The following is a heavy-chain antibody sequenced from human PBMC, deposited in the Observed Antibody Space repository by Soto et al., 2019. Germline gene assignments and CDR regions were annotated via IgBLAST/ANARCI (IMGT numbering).Heavy chain of an antibody. J-gene: IGHJ6*02. CDR2: IFHNGNT. Sequence: QVQLQESGPGLVKPSGTLSLTCAVSSGSITSSNWWSWVRQPPGKGLEWIGEIFHNGNTYYHPSLKSPVTMSVDTAKKQFSLNLGSVTAADTAGYYCVRRTWGIDVWGQGTTVTVSS. D-gene: IGHD2-8*01. V-gene: IGHV4-4*02. CDR1: SGSITSSNW. CDR3: VRRTWGIDV.